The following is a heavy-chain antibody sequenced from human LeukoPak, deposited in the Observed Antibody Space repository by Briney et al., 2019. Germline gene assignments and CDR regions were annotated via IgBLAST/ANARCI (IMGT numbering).Heavy chain of an antibody. CDR1: GYTFTSYG. J-gene: IGHJ4*02. CDR2: ISAYSGNT. V-gene: IGHV1-18*01. D-gene: IGHD3-3*01. CDR3: ARTVLRFLEWLSH. Sequence: GASVKVSCKASGYTFTSYGISWVRQAPGQGLEWMGWISAYSGNTNYAQKLQGRVTMTRDTSISTAYMELSRLRSDDTAVYYCARTVLRFLEWLSHWGQGTLVTVSS.